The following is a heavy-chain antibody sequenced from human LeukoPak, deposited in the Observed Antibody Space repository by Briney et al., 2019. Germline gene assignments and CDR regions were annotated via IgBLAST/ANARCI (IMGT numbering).Heavy chain of an antibody. Sequence: PGGSLRLSCAASGFTFSSHWMHWVRQAPGKGLVWVSHMDSDGSFTIYADSVKGRFTISRDNAKNSLYLQMNSLRAEDTAVYFCTTGYSSGWYNEGNYWGQGTLVTVSS. CDR3: TTGYSSGWYNEGNY. CDR2: MDSDGSFT. J-gene: IGHJ4*02. CDR1: GFTFSSHW. D-gene: IGHD6-19*01. V-gene: IGHV3-74*01.